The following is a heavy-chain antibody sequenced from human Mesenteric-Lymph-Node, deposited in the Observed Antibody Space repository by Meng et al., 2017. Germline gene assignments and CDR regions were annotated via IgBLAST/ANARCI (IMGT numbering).Heavy chain of an antibody. D-gene: IGHD3-10*01. CDR3: ASYNASGGYHK. CDR1: GFTFSSYA. V-gene: IGHV3-23*01. J-gene: IGHJ4*02. CDR2: ISGSGGST. Sequence: GESLKISWAASGFTFSSYAMSWVRQAPGKGLEWVSAISGSGGSTYYADSVKGRFTISRDNSKNTLYLQMNSLRAEDTAVYYCASYNASGGYHKWGQGTLVTVSS.